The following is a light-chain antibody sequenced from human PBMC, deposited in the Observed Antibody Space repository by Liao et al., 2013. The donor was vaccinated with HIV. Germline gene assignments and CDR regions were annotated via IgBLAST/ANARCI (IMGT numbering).Light chain of an antibody. J-gene: IGLJ3*02. CDR3: QSADSSGTYWV. CDR2: EDF. Sequence: SFHLTQPPSLSVSPGQTAIITCSGDELGDQFVAWYQQKAGQSPKLVIYEDFRRPSGIPDRFSASNSGNTATLTIRETQALDEADYYCQSADSSGTYWVFGGGTKLTVL. CDR1: ELGDQF. V-gene: IGLV3-1*01.